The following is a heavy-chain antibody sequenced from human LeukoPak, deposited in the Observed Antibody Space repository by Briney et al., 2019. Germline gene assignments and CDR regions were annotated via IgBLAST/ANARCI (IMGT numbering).Heavy chain of an antibody. Sequence: GASVKVSCKASGYTFTGYYMHWVRQAPGQGLEWMGRINPNSGGTNYAQKFQGRVTMTRGTSISTAYMELSRLRSDDTAVYYCADIAVAGDFDYWGQGTLVTVSS. CDR3: ADIAVAGDFDY. V-gene: IGHV1-2*06. CDR2: INPNSGGT. CDR1: GYTFTGYY. D-gene: IGHD6-19*01. J-gene: IGHJ4*02.